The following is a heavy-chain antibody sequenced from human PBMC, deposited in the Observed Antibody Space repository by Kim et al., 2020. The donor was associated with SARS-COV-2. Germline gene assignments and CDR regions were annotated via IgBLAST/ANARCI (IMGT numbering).Heavy chain of an antibody. CDR3: TRLSWGAGMICHKEHREGRQCFDV. J-gene: IGHJ6*02. CDR2: IYPGDSDT. Sequence: GESLKISCQGSGYNFRDFWIVWVRQMSGKGLEVMGIIYPGDSDTRYTPSFRGQVTISADNSISTAYLHWSSLKASDSAIYYCTRLSWGAGMICHKEHREGRQCFDVWLQGTAVSVSS. CDR1: GYNFRDFW. V-gene: IGHV5-51*01. D-gene: IGHD1-26*01.